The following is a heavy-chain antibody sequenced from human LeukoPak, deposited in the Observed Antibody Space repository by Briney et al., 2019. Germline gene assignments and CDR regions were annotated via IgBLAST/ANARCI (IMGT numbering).Heavy chain of an antibody. CDR2: IYPGDSDT. D-gene: IGHD3-10*01. J-gene: IGHJ6*02. CDR1: GYSFTSYW. V-gene: IGHV5-51*01. CDR3: ARGKEYYYGSGTPYGMDV. Sequence: GESLKISCKGSGYSFTSYWIGWVRQMPGKGLEWMGIIYPGDSDTRYRPSFQGQVTISADKSISTAYLQWSSLKASDTAMYYCARGKEYYYGSGTPYGMDVWGQGTTVTVSS.